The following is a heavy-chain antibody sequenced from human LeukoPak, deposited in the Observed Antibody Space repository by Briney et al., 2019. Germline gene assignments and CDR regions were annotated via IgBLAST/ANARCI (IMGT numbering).Heavy chain of an antibody. J-gene: IGHJ3*02. CDR3: ARSGMGGQWELLGVFDI. CDR2: ISRSSSYI. CDR1: RFIFSSYE. D-gene: IGHD1-26*01. V-gene: IGHV3-21*01. Sequence: GGSLRLSCAASRFIFSSYEMNWVRQAPGKGLEWVSSISRSSSYIYYADSLKGRFTISRDNARNSLYLQMNSLRAEDTAVYYCARSGMGGQWELLGVFDIWGQGTIVTVSS.